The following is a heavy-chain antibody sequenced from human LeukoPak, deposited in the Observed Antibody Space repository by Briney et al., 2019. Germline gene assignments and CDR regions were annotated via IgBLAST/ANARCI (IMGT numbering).Heavy chain of an antibody. CDR2: IYYSGST. Sequence: SETLSLTCTVSGGSVSSGSYYWTWIRQPPGKGLEWIGCIYYSGSTNYNPSLMSRITISVDTSNNQFSLKLSSVTAADTAVYYCERRRRMEVGKAAYYFFDYWGQGTLVTVSS. V-gene: IGHV4-61*01. CDR1: GGSVSSGSYY. D-gene: IGHD2-15*01. J-gene: IGHJ4*02. CDR3: ERRRRMEVGKAAYYFFDY.